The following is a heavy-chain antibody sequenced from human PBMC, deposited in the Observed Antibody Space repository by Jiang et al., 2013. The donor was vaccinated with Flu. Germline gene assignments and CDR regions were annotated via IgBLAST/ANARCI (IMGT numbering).Heavy chain of an antibody. CDR3: AKTRRVPAPGAYWHFGS. V-gene: IGHV4-34*01. J-gene: IGHJ2*01. Sequence: LLKPSETLSLTCGCPWWVLQWLLLELDPPAPRKGLEWIGEMNESGSTNYNPSLKSRVTISVDTSQNQFSLRVSSVTAADTAVYYCAKTRRVPAPGAYWHFGSLGPWHPGPLSPQ. CDR1: WVLQWLL. CDR2: MNESGST. D-gene: IGHD6-13*01.